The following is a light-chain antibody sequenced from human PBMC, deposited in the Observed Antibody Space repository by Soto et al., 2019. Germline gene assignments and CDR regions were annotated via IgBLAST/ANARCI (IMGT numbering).Light chain of an antibody. CDR3: SAYAGSNKLV. CDR1: SSDVGGYNY. CDR2: EVS. Sequence: QSALTQPPSASGSPGQSVTISCTGTSSDVGGYNYVSWYQQHPGKAPKFMIYEVSKRPSGVPDRFSGSKSGNTASLTVSGIQAEDEADYYCSAYAGSNKLVFGGGTKRTVL. J-gene: IGLJ2*01. V-gene: IGLV2-8*01.